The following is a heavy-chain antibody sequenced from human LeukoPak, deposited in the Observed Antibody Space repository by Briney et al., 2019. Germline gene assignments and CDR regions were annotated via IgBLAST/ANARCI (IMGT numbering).Heavy chain of an antibody. CDR3: AKDLSKSRITMARGVPSPSDY. D-gene: IGHD3-10*01. V-gene: IGHV3-23*01. Sequence: GGSLRLSCAASGFTFSSYAMSWVRQAPGKGLEWVSAISGSGGSTYYADSVKGRFTISRDNSKNTLYLQMNSLRAEDTAVYYCAKDLSKSRITMARGVPSPSDYWGQGTLVTVSS. CDR2: ISGSGGST. J-gene: IGHJ4*02. CDR1: GFTFSSYA.